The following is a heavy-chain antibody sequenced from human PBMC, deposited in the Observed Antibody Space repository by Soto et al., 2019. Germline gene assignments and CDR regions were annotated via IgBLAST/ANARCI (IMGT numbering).Heavy chain of an antibody. CDR2: ISYDGSNK. CDR3: AKELSSGYPQTGHDY. CDR1: GFTFSSYG. D-gene: IGHD3-22*01. V-gene: IGHV3-30*18. Sequence: GGSLRLSCAASGFTFSSYGMHWVRQAPGKGLEWVAVISYDGSNKCYADSVKGRFTISRDNSKNTLYLQMNSLRAEDTAVYYCAKELSSGYPQTGHDYWGQGTLVTVPQ. J-gene: IGHJ4*02.